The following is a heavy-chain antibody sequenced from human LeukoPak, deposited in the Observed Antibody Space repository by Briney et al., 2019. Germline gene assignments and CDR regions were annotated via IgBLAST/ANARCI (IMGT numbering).Heavy chain of an antibody. V-gene: IGHV1-69*01. CDR1: GGTLSSYA. Sequence: GASVKVSCKASGGTLSSYAISWVRQAPGQGLEWMGGIIPIFGTANYAQKFQGRVTITADESTSTAYMELSSLRSEDTAVYYCARNPQNYDILTGYYWNWFDPWGQGTLVTVSS. D-gene: IGHD3-9*01. J-gene: IGHJ5*02. CDR3: ARNPQNYDILTGYYWNWFDP. CDR2: IIPIFGTA.